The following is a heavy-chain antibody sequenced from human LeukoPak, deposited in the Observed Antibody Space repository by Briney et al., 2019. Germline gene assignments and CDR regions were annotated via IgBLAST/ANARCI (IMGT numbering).Heavy chain of an antibody. Sequence: GASVKVSCKASGCTFTSYDINWVRQATGQGLEWMGWMNPNSGNTGYAQKFQGRVTMTRNTSISTAYMELGSLRSEDTAVYYCARSSVTHGAFDIWGQGTMVTVSS. CDR2: MNPNSGNT. V-gene: IGHV1-8*01. CDR1: GCTFTSYD. J-gene: IGHJ3*02. CDR3: ARSSVTHGAFDI. D-gene: IGHD4-17*01.